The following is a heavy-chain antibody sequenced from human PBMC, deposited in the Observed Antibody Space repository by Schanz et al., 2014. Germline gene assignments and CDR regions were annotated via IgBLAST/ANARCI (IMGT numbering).Heavy chain of an antibody. V-gene: IGHV3-33*01. Sequence: VQLVESGGGLIQPGGSLRLSCTASGFSFEDHALGWFRQAPGKGLEWVAVIWYDGSSKYYADSVKGRFTISRENGKNSLYLQMNSLRAGDTAVYYCARGRRGDCRRTSCTYYFDYWGQGTLVTVSS. D-gene: IGHD2-2*01. J-gene: IGHJ4*02. CDR2: IWYDGSSK. CDR1: GFSFEDHA. CDR3: ARGRRGDCRRTSCTYYFDY.